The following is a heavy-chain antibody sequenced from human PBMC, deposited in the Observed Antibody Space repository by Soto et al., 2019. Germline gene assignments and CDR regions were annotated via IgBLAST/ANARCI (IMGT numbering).Heavy chain of an antibody. CDR1: DSAISGGGCY. J-gene: IGHJ6*02. V-gene: IGHV4-31*03. Sequence: PSETLSLTGTVADSAISGGGCYWSWIRQHPGKGLEWIGYIYYSGSTYYNPSLKSRVTISVDTSKNQFSLKLSSVTAADTAVYYCARLGSRDGYNPGTRPPHYYYYYGMDVWGQGTTVTASS. CDR2: IYYSGST. D-gene: IGHD3-10*01. CDR3: ARLGSRDGYNPGTRPPHYYYYYGMDV.